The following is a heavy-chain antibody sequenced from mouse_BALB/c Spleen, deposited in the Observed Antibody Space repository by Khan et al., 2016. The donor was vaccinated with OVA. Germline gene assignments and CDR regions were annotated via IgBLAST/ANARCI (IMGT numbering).Heavy chain of an antibody. CDR2: IDPKTGVT. Sequence: QVQLQQPGAELVRPGASVTLSCKASGYTFPDYELHWVKQTPVHGLEWTGVIDPKTGVTAYNQKFKGKATLTADKSSSTAYMELRSLTSEDSAVYYCTRSTFAYRCQGSLVTVSA. J-gene: IGHJ3*01. CDR1: GYTFPDYE. CDR3: TRSTFAY. V-gene: IGHV1-15*01.